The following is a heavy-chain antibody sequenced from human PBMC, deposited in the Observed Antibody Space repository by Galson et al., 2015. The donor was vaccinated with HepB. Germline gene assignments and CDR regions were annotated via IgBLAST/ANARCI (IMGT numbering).Heavy chain of an antibody. J-gene: IGHJ4*02. CDR1: GYTFTVNG. V-gene: IGHV1-18*04. CDR3: ARDRDYRFDY. CDR2: ISAHSGDT. Sequence: SCKASGYTFTVNGISWVRQAPGQGLEWVGWISAHSGDTKYAQNLQGRVTLTRNTSTSTAYLELRSLRSDDTATYYCARDRDYRFDYWGQGTLVTVSS. D-gene: IGHD4/OR15-4a*01.